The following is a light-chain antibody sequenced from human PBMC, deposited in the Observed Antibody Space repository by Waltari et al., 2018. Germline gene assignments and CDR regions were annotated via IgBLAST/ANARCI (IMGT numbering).Light chain of an antibody. J-gene: IGKJ4*01. CDR1: QSIDDF. CDR2: DSS. CDR3: QQRSGWPPT. V-gene: IGKV3-11*01. Sequence: CRSSQSIDDFLAVYQRKPGQAPRLLIYDSSNRATDIPARFSGSGSGTDFTLTISSLEPEDFAVYYCQQRSGWPPTFGGGTKVDI.